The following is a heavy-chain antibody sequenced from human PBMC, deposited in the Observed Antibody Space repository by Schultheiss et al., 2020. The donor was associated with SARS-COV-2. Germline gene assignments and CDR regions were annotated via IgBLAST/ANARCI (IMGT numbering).Heavy chain of an antibody. CDR1: GFTFSSYG. V-gene: IGHV3-30*02. J-gene: IGHJ4*02. CDR2: IWYDGSNK. D-gene: IGHD1-26*01. CDR3: AKDAGGDYFDH. Sequence: GESLKISCAASGFTFSSYGMHWVRQAPGKGLEWVAVIWYDGSNKYYADSVKGRFTISRDNSKNTLYLQMNSLRAEDTTVYYCAKDAGGDYFDHWGQGTLVTVSS.